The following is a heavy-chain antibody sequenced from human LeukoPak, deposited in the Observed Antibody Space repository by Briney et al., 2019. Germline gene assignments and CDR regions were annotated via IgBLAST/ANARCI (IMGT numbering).Heavy chain of an antibody. CDR2: ISDSGGNS. CDR1: GFTFSSYA. J-gene: IGHJ4*02. D-gene: IGHD1-26*01. Sequence: PGGSLRLSCAASGFTFSSYAMSWVRQAPGKGLEWVSGISDSGGNSYYADSVKGRFTISRDNSKNTLSLQMNSLRAEDTAVYYCAKAYSGSYYSDYWGQGTLVTVSS. CDR3: AKAYSGSYYSDY. V-gene: IGHV3-23*01.